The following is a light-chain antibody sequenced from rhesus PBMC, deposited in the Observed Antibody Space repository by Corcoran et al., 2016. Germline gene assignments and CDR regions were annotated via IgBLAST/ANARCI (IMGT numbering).Light chain of an antibody. CDR3: QKYSSSPFT. J-gene: IGKJ3*01. CDR1: QSVNSY. CDR2: GAS. Sequence: QVILTQSPATLSLSPGERATLSCRASQSVNSYLAWYQQKPGHAPRLLISGASSRATGIPDRFTGSGSGTVFTSTISSLEPEDFAVYYCQKYSSSPFTFCPGTKLDMK. V-gene: IGKV3-53*01.